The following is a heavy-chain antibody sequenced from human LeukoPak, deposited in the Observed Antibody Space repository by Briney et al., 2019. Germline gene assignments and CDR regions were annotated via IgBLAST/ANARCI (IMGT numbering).Heavy chain of an antibody. V-gene: IGHV4-59*12. J-gene: IGHJ5*02. CDR1: GGSISSYY. D-gene: IGHD6-13*01. Sequence: SETLSLTCTVSGGSISSYYWSWIRQPPGKGLEWIGYIYHSGSTYYNPSLKSRVTISVDRSKNQFSLKLSSVTAADTAVYYCARGGVIAAAEFDPWGQGTLVTVSS. CDR3: ARGGVIAAAEFDP. CDR2: IYHSGST.